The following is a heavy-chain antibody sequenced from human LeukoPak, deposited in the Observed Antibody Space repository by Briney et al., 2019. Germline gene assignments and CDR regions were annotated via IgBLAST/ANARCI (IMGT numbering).Heavy chain of an antibody. CDR3: ARGGNWFGESSPSAFDY. Sequence: GGSLRLSCAASGFTVSSNYMSWVRQAPGKGLEWVSVIYSGGSTYYADSVKGRFTISRDNSKNTLYLQMNSLRAEDTAVYYCARGGNWFGESSPSAFDYWGQGTLVTVSS. CDR2: IYSGGST. V-gene: IGHV3-66*01. J-gene: IGHJ4*02. CDR1: GFTVSSNY. D-gene: IGHD3-10*01.